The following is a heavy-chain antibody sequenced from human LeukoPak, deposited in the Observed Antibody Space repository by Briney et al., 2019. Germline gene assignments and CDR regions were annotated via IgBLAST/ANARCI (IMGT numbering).Heavy chain of an antibody. V-gene: IGHV4-34*01. Sequence: SETLSLTRAVYGGSFSGYYWSWIRQPPGKGLEWIGEINHSGSTNYNPSLKSRVTISVDTSKNQFSLKLSSVTAADTAVYYCARHPYYYGSGSYYNGVSFDIWGQGTMVTVSS. CDR2: INHSGST. CDR3: ARHPYYYGSGSYYNGVSFDI. J-gene: IGHJ3*02. D-gene: IGHD3-10*01. CDR1: GGSFSGYY.